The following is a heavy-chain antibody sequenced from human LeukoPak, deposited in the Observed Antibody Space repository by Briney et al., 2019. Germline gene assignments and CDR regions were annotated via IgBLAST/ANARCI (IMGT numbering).Heavy chain of an antibody. D-gene: IGHD3-10*01. V-gene: IGHV1-24*01. CDR2: FDPEDGET. CDR1: GYTLTELS. CDR3: ATGDYYGSGSYFSA. Sequence: ASVKVSCKVSGYTLTELSMHWVRQAPGKGLEWMGGFDPEDGETIYAQKFQGRVTMTEDTSTDTAYMELSSLRSEDTAVYYCATGDYYGSGSYFSAWGQGTLVTVSS. J-gene: IGHJ4*02.